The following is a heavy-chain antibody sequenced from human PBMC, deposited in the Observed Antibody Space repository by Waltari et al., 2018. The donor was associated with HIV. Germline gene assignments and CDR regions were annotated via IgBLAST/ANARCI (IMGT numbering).Heavy chain of an antibody. J-gene: IGHJ6*02. D-gene: IGHD1-1*01. V-gene: IGHV3-23*01. CDR1: GFTFESYA. Sequence: EVQLLESGGGLVQPGGSLRLSCAASGFTFESYAMTWVRPAPGKGLEWVSSVTGGGIGTYYADSVRGRCTISRDKSKKTVSLQMKSLRVEDTAIYYCAKDKGHSYGRPDEIRVHGAMDVWGQGTTVIVSS. CDR2: VTGGGIGT. CDR3: AKDKGHSYGRPDEIRVHGAMDV.